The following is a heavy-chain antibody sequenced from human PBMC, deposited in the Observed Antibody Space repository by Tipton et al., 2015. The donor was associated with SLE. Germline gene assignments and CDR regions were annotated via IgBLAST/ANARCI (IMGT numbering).Heavy chain of an antibody. Sequence: TLSLTCAVYGGSISSGGYSWSWIRQPPGKGLEWIGYINHSGSTYYNPSLKSRVTISVDTSKNQFSLKLSSVTAADTAVYYCARAQTYYYDNSGYYYDYYFDYWGQGTLVTVSS. V-gene: IGHV4-30-2*01. J-gene: IGHJ4*02. CDR3: ARAQTYYYDNSGYYYDYYFDY. CDR2: INHSGST. CDR1: GGSISSGGYS. D-gene: IGHD3-22*01.